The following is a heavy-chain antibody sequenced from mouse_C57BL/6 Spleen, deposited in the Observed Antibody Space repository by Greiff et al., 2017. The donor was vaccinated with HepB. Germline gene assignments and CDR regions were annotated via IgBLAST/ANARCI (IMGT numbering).Heavy chain of an antibody. D-gene: IGHD1-1*01. CDR2: INPNNGGT. V-gene: IGHV1-22*01. CDR3: ARDGRLITTVVEDYFDY. J-gene: IGHJ2*01. Sequence: EVQLQQSGPELVKPGASVKMSCKASGYTFTDYNMHWVKQSHGKSLEWIGYINPNNGGTSYNQKFKGKATLTVNKSSSTAYIELRSLASEDSAVYYCARDGRLITTVVEDYFDYWGQGTTLTVSS. CDR1: GYTFTDYN.